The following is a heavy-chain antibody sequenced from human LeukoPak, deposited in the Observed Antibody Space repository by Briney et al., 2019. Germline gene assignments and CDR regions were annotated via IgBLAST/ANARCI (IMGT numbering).Heavy chain of an antibody. Sequence: PSETLSLTCAVSGGSISSGGYSWSWIRQPPGKGLEWIGYIYYSGSTYYNPSLKSRVTVSVDTSKNQFSLKLSSVTAADTAVYYCARATPYGSGSYYNHPIYWGQGTLVTVSS. D-gene: IGHD3-10*01. CDR3: ARATPYGSGSYYNHPIY. J-gene: IGHJ4*02. CDR1: GGSISSGGYS. V-gene: IGHV4-30-4*07. CDR2: IYYSGST.